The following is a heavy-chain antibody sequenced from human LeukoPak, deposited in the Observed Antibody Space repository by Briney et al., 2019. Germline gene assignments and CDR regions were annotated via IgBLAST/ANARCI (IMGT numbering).Heavy chain of an antibody. J-gene: IGHJ4*02. CDR3: ARRPYDSSGYYYLTCVDY. CDR1: GFTFSDYY. Sequence: GGSLRLSCAPSGFTFSDYYMSWIRQAPGKGLEWVSYISSSGSTIYYADSVKGRFTISRDNAKNSLYLQMNSLRAEDTAVYYCARRPYDSSGYYYLTCVDYWGQGTLVSVSS. CDR2: ISSSGSTI. V-gene: IGHV3-11*01. D-gene: IGHD3-22*01.